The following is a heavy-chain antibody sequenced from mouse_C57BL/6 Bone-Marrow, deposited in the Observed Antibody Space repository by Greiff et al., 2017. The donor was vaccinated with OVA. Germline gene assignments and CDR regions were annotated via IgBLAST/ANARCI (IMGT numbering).Heavy chain of an antibody. V-gene: IGHV1-55*01. Sequence: VQLQQPGAELVKPGASVKLSCKASGYTFTSYWIPWVKQRPGQGLEWIGDIDPVSGSTNYNEKFKSKATLTVDTASSTAYMQLSSLTSEDSAVYYCERDHRGSSYQFAFWGRGTLVTVTA. D-gene: IGHD1-1*01. CDR1: GYTFTSYW. J-gene: IGHJ3*01. CDR2: IDPVSGST. CDR3: ERDHRGSSYQFAF.